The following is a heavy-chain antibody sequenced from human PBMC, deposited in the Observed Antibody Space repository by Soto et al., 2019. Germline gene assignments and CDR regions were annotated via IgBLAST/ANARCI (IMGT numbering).Heavy chain of an antibody. D-gene: IGHD6-13*01. J-gene: IGHJ5*02. V-gene: IGHV4-39*01. Sequence: QLQLQESGPGLVKPSETLSLTCTVSGGSISSSSYYWGWIRQPPGKGLEWIGSIYYSGSTYYNPSLKSRVTISGDTSKNQFSLKLSSVTAADTAVYYCASSGYSSSWGWFDPWGQGTLVTVSS. CDR1: GGSISSSSYY. CDR3: ASSGYSSSWGWFDP. CDR2: IYYSGST.